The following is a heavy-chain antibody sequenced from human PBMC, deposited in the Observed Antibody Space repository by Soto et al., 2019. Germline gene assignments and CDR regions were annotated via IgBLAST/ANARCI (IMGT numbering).Heavy chain of an antibody. CDR2: ISTYNGNT. V-gene: IGHV1-18*04. CDR1: GYTFICYG. J-gene: IGHJ6*01. Sequence: GSVKVSCKASGYTFICYGISRVRHAPGQGLELMGWISTYNGNTNYAQKLQGRLTMNTDTSTSTAYMEMRSLRSDDTAVYYCARVREYSSSWARGWYYYGMDVWGQGTTV. CDR3: ARVREYSSSWARGWYYYGMDV. D-gene: IGHD6-6*01.